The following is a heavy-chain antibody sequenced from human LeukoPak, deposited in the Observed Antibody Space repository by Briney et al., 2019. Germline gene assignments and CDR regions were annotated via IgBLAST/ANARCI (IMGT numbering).Heavy chain of an antibody. Sequence: SETLSLTCAVYGGSFRGYCWSWIRQPPGKGLEWIGEINRSGSTNYNPSLKSRVTISVDTSKNQFSLKLNSVTAADTAVYYCARGGFRAAAGTALWYWGQGTLVTVSS. D-gene: IGHD6-13*01. J-gene: IGHJ4*02. V-gene: IGHV4-34*01. CDR3: ARGGFRAAAGTALWY. CDR2: INRSGST. CDR1: GGSFRGYC.